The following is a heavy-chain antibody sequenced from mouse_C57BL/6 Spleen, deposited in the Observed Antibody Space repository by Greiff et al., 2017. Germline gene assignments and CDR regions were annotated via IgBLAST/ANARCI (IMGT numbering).Heavy chain of an antibody. V-gene: IGHV1-5*01. D-gene: IGHD1-1*01. CDR3: TRDYYGSSPWFAY. J-gene: IGHJ3*01. CDR2: IYPGNSDT. CDR1: GYTFPSYW. Sequence: DVKLVESGTVLARPGASVKMSCKTSGYTFPSYWMHWVQQRPGQGLEWIGAIYPGNSDTSYNQKFKGKAKLTAVTSASTAYMELSSLTNEDSAVYYCTRDYYGSSPWFAYWGQGTLVTVSA.